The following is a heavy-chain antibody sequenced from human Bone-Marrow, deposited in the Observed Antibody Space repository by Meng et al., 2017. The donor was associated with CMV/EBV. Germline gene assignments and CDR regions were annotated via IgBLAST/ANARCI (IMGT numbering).Heavy chain of an antibody. J-gene: IGHJ5*02. CDR2: INHGGAT. Sequence: SDPLSLTCTAYGGSFSGYHWSWIRQPPGKGLEWIGEINHGGATNYSPSPKSRVTLSVDTSKNKFSISLSSMTAADTAVYYRARGYRIIVVAGNHWFVPWGQGTLVTVSS. D-gene: IGHD6-13*01. CDR1: GGSFSGYH. V-gene: IGHV4-34*01. CDR3: ARGYRIIVVAGNHWFVP.